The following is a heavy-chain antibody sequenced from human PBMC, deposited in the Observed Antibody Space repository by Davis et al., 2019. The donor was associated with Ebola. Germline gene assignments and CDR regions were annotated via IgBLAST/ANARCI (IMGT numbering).Heavy chain of an antibody. CDR1: VYTFTDYS. J-gene: IGHJ4*02. CDR3: AMTTVTAVDGIFYFDN. D-gene: IGHD4-17*01. V-gene: IGHV1-2*06. Sequence: ASVKVSCKASVYTFTDYSMHWVRQAPGQGLEWMGRINPNSGGTNYAQKFQDRVTMTRDTSITTAYMELSRLRYDDTAVYYCAMTTVTAVDGIFYFDNWGQGTLVTVS. CDR2: INPNSGGT.